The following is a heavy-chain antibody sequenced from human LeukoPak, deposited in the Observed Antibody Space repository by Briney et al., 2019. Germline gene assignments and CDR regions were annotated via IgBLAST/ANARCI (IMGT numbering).Heavy chain of an antibody. J-gene: IGHJ4*02. D-gene: IGHD6-19*01. CDR3: AISGGGWYEADY. CDR2: INHSGST. CDR1: GGSFSGYY. Sequence: PSETLSLTCAVYGGSFSGYYWSWIRQPPGKGLEWIGEINHSGSTNYNASLKSRVTISVDTSKNQFSLKLSSVTAADTAVYYCAISGGGWYEADYWGQRTLVTVSS. V-gene: IGHV4-34*01.